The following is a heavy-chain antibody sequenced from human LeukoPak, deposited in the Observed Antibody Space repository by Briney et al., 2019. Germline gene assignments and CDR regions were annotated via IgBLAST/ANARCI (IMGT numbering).Heavy chain of an antibody. D-gene: IGHD1-26*01. J-gene: IGHJ3*02. Sequence: SETLSLTCTVSGGSISNYYWSWIRQPPGKGLEWIGYIFYSGGTNYNPSLKSRVTISVDTSKNQFSLKLNSVTAADTAVYYCAGIVGPRHDAFDIWGQGTMVTVSS. V-gene: IGHV4-59*01. CDR1: GGSISNYY. CDR3: AGIVGPRHDAFDI. CDR2: IFYSGGT.